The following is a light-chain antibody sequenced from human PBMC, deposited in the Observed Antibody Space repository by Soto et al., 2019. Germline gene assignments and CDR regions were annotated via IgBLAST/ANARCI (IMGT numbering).Light chain of an antibody. CDR3: QQYHNSPPT. V-gene: IGKV3-20*01. CDR1: QSVSSSY. J-gene: IGKJ1*01. Sequence: EIVLTQSPGTLSLSPGERATLSCRASQSVSSSYLAWYQRKPGQAPRLLIYGASSRATGIPDRFSGGGSGTDFTLTISRLEPEDFAVYYCQQYHNSPPTFGQGTKVE. CDR2: GAS.